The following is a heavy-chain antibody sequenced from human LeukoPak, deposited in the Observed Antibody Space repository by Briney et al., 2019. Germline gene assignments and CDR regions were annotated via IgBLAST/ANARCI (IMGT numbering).Heavy chain of an antibody. CDR2: IRYDGSNK. Sequence: GGSLRLSCAASGFTFSSYGMHWVRQAPGKGLEWVAFIRYDGSNKYYADSVKGRFTISRDNSKNTLYLQMNSLRAEDTALYYCAKDIQSSYATFDYWGQGTLVTVSS. V-gene: IGHV3-30*02. CDR1: GFTFSSYG. D-gene: IGHD2-2*01. J-gene: IGHJ4*02. CDR3: AKDIQSSYATFDY.